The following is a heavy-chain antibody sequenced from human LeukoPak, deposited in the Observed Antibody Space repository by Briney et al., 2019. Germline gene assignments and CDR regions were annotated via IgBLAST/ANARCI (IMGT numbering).Heavy chain of an antibody. V-gene: IGHV1-69*04. Sequence: GASVKVSCKASGGTFSSYAIIWVRQAPGQGLEWTGRIFPMLGIANYAQKFQGRVTITADKSTSTAYMELSSLRSEDTAVYYCARDSRGVYYDSSGYYYGYWGQGTLVTVSS. CDR3: ARDSRGVYYDSSGYYYGY. J-gene: IGHJ4*02. CDR1: GGTFSSYA. CDR2: IFPMLGIA. D-gene: IGHD3-22*01.